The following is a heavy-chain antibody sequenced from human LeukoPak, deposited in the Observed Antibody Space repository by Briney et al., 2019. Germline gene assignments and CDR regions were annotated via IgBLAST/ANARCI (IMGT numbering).Heavy chain of an antibody. Sequence: GGSLRLSSVASGLPIADFAMHWVRQAPGKGLEWVSLISGDGVSTFYADSVKGRFSISRDNSKNSLYLEMNSLRTEDAAMYYCAKESGKFDYWGQGTLVAVSS. J-gene: IGHJ4*02. CDR3: AKESGKFDY. V-gene: IGHV3-43*02. CDR1: GLPIADFA. CDR2: ISGDGVST.